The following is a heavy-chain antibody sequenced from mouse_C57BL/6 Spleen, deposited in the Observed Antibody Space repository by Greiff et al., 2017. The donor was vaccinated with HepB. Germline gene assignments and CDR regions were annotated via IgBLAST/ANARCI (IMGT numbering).Heavy chain of an antibody. D-gene: IGHD2-4*01. CDR2: INPNNGGT. CDR3: ARSDYHYAMDY. Sequence: VQLQQSGPELVKPGASVKISCKASGYTFTDYYMNWVKQSHGKSLEWIGDINPNNGGTSYNQKFKGKATLTVDKSSSTAYMELRSLTSEDSAVYYCARSDYHYAMDYWGQGTSVTVSS. CDR1: GYTFTDYY. V-gene: IGHV1-26*01. J-gene: IGHJ4*01.